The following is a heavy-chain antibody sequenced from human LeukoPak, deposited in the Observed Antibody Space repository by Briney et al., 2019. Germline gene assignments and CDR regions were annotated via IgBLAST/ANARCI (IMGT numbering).Heavy chain of an antibody. CDR3: ARQVDPGTLYFGYMDV. Sequence: SQTLSLTCAISGDSVSSNSATWNWIRQSPSRGLEWLGRTYYRSKWDNDYAVSVKSRITINPDTSKNQFSLQLNFVTPEDTAVYYCARQVDPGTLYFGYMDVWGQGTLVTVSS. V-gene: IGHV6-1*01. CDR1: GDSVSSNSAT. D-gene: IGHD5-24*01. J-gene: IGHJ1*01. CDR2: TYYRSKWDN.